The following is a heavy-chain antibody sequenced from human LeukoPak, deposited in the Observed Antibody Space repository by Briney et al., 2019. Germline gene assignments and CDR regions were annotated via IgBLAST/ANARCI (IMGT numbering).Heavy chain of an antibody. Sequence: ASVKVFCKASRYTFTGYYFHWVRQAPGQGLEWMGWINPNTAGTNYAQKFLGGVTLTWDTSISTAYMELNRLTSDDTAVYYCATSAGDYRAGHYYYMGVWGKGTSVTVSS. CDR1: RYTFTGYY. CDR3: ATSAGDYRAGHYYYMGV. V-gene: IGHV1-2*02. D-gene: IGHD4-11*01. CDR2: INPNTAGT. J-gene: IGHJ6*03.